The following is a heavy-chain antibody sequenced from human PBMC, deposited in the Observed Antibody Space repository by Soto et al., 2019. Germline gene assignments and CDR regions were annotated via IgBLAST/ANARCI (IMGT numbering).Heavy chain of an antibody. Sequence: QVQLQESGPGLVKPSETLSLTCTVSRGSVNSGSYYWTWIRQPPGKGLEWLGYIYYSGSTYYNPSLKRRVTLSVATSKNEFSLRLSSVTAADTAVYYCARIQTLGDCSPRGQGTLVTVSS. V-gene: IGHV4-61*01. D-gene: IGHD2-21*01. CDR2: IYYSGST. J-gene: IGHJ5*02. CDR3: ARIQTLGDCSP. CDR1: RGSVNSGSYY.